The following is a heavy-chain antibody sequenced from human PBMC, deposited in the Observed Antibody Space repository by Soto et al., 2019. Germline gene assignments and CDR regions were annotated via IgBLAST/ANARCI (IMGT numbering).Heavy chain of an antibody. CDR3: AITDIVVVPAASKSTYGMDV. CDR2: IIPIFGTA. CDR1: GGTFSSYA. J-gene: IGHJ6*02. V-gene: IGHV1-69*01. D-gene: IGHD2-2*01. Sequence: QVQLVQSGAEVKKPGSSVKVSCKASGGTFSSYAISWVRQAPGQGLEWMGGIIPIFGTANYAQKCQGRVTITADESTSTAYMELSRLRSEDTAVYYCAITDIVVVPAASKSTYGMDVWGQGTTVTVSS.